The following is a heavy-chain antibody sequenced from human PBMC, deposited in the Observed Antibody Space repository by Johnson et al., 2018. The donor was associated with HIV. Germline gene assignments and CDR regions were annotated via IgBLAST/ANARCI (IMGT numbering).Heavy chain of an antibody. V-gene: IGHV3-30*04. D-gene: IGHD3-22*01. CDR1: EFNFRNYA. CDR3: ARVSSGGAFDI. Sequence: QVQLVESGGGVVQPGGSLRIQCEVSEFNFRNYALHWVRLAPGKGLQWVAVISYDGSNKYYADSVKGRFTISRDNSKNTLYLQMNSLTAEDTAVYYCARVSSGGAFDIWGQGTMVTVSS. J-gene: IGHJ3*02. CDR2: ISYDGSNK.